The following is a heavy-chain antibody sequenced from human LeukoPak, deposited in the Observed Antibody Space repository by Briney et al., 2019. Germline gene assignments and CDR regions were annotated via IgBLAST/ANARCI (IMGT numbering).Heavy chain of an antibody. Sequence: PSETLSLTCTVSGGSISSSSYYWGWVRQPPGKGLEWIGSIYYSGSTYYNPSLKSRVTISVDTSKNQFSLKLSSVTAADTAVYYCARLEGSGSSRVYHYYYMDVWGKGTTVTISS. CDR3: ARLEGSGSSRVYHYYYMDV. V-gene: IGHV4-39*01. J-gene: IGHJ6*03. CDR2: IYYSGST. D-gene: IGHD3-10*01. CDR1: GGSISSSSYY.